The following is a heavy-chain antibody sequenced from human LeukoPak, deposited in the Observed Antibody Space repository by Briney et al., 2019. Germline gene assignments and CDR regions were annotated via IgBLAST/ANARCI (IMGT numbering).Heavy chain of an antibody. Sequence: GRSLRLSCAASGFTFGSHGMHWGRQAPGKGLEWVAIIWFDGSTKYYADSVEGRFTISRDNSKNTLYLQMSRLRDEDTALYYCARGLAYSYGYGIDFWGQGTLVTVSS. J-gene: IGHJ4*02. CDR1: GFTFGSHG. V-gene: IGHV3-33*01. CDR3: ARGLAYSYGYGIDF. D-gene: IGHD5-18*01. CDR2: IWFDGSTK.